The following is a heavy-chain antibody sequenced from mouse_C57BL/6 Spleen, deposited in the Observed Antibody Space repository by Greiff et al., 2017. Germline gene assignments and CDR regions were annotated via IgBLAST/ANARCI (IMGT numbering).Heavy chain of an antibody. Sequence: QVHVKQPGAELVRPGSSVKLSCKASGYTFTSYWMHWVKQRPIQGLEWIGNIDPSDSETHYNQKFKGKATLTVDKSSSTAYMQLSSLTSEDSAVYYCARQGEGLSWFAYWGQGTLVTVSA. V-gene: IGHV1-52*01. CDR3: ARQGEGLSWFAY. CDR2: IDPSDSET. CDR1: GYTFTSYW. D-gene: IGHD3-1*01. J-gene: IGHJ3*01.